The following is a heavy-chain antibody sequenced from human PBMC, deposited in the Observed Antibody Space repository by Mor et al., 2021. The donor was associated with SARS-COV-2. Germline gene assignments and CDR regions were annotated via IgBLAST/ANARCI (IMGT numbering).Heavy chain of an antibody. CDR3: ARVYTAAAGTSEY. V-gene: IGHV3-11*01. J-gene: IGHJ4*02. D-gene: IGHD6-13*01. Sequence: ISGDNAKNSLYLQMNSLRAEDTAVYYCARVYTAAAGTSEYWGQGTLVTVSS.